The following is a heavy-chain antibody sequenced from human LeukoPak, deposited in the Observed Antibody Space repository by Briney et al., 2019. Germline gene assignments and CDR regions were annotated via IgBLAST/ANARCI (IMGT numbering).Heavy chain of an antibody. CDR1: GFTFSSSG. J-gene: IGHJ4*02. Sequence: PGGSLRLSCAASGFTFSSSGIHWVRQAPGKGLEWVAFIRYDGSTKYYADSVKGRFTISRDNSKNTLYLQVNSLRAEDTAVYYCAKDQGGISLGDYWGQGTLVTVSS. V-gene: IGHV3-30*02. CDR3: AKDQGGISLGDY. D-gene: IGHD1-26*01. CDR2: IRYDGSTK.